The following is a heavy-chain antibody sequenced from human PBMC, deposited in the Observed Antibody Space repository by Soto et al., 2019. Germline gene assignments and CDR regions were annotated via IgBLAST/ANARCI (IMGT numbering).Heavy chain of an antibody. CDR2: IYWDDDK. D-gene: IGHD2-21*01. J-gene: IGHJ5*02. V-gene: IGHV2-5*02. Sequence: QITLKESGPTLVKPTQTLTLTCTFSGFSLSTSGVGVVWIRQPPGKALEWLGIIYWDDDKRYRPSLKSRLTIEEDAYKNQVVLTMTNMDPVDTGTYYCANNIVDGTYWFDPRGNGALFTGSS. CDR3: ANNIVDGTYWFDP. CDR1: GFSLSTSGVG.